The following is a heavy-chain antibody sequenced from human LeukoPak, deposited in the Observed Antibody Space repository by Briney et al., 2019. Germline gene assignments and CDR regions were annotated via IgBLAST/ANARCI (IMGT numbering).Heavy chain of an antibody. D-gene: IGHD6-13*01. V-gene: IGHV3-23*01. Sequence: GGSLRLSCAASGFTFSTYAMSWVRQAPGKGLEWVSTIRGNDGRTYYADSVKGRFTISRDNSKNTLYLEMNSLRADDTAVYYCAKDKSYSSSWYTYWGQGTLVTVSS. J-gene: IGHJ4*02. CDR2: IRGNDGRT. CDR3: AKDKSYSSSWYTY. CDR1: GFTFSTYA.